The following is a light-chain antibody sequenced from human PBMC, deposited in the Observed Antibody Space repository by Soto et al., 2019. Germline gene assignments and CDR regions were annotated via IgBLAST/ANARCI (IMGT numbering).Light chain of an antibody. Sequence: EIVLTQSPATLSVSPGERATLSCRASQSVGTNLAWYQQIPGQPPRLLVNGAFTRATGIPARFSGSGSGTEFTLTISSLQSEDFAVYYCQQYNNWPPTFGQGTKVDIK. V-gene: IGKV3-15*01. J-gene: IGKJ1*01. CDR2: GAF. CDR3: QQYNNWPPT. CDR1: QSVGTN.